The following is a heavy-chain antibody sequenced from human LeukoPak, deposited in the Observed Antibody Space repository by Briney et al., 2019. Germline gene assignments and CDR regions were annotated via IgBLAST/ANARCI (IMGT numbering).Heavy chain of an antibody. D-gene: IGHD6-19*01. V-gene: IGHV3-23*01. CDR2: INAGGGST. Sequence: GGSLRLSCAASGFTSINYAMSWVRQAPGKGLEWVSTINAGGGSTYYADSVKGRFTFSRVNSKNTLYLHMNSLRAEDTAIYYCAKGGWYAAFDYWGQGTLVTVSS. CDR1: GFTSINYA. J-gene: IGHJ4*02. CDR3: AKGGWYAAFDY.